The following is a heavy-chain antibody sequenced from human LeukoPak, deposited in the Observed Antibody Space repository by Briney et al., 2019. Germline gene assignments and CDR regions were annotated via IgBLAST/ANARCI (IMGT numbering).Heavy chain of an antibody. D-gene: IGHD2-21*02. V-gene: IGHV4-4*02. CDR2: IYHSGST. J-gene: IGHJ3*02. CDR1: GDSISSSNW. Sequence: SETLSLTCAVSGDSISSSNWWSWVRQPPGKGLEWIGEIYHSGSTNYKQSLKSRVTISVDKSKNQFSLKLSSVTAVDTAVYYCAGAHCGGDCYSGRVFDIWGQGTMVTVSS. CDR3: AGAHCGGDCYSGRVFDI.